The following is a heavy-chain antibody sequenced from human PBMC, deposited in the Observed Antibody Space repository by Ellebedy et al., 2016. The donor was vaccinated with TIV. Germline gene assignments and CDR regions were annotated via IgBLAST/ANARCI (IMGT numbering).Heavy chain of an antibody. CDR2: ISSSGSTI. CDR3: ARDPFSRKQRIAVAGAAGDYYYYMDV. V-gene: IGHV3-11*01. D-gene: IGHD6-19*01. Sequence: GESLKISXAASGFTVSSNYMSWIRQAPGKGLEWVSYISSSGSTIYYADSVKGRFTISRDNAKNSLYLQMNSLRAEDTAVYYCARDPFSRKQRIAVAGAAGDYYYYMDVWGKGTTVTVSS. CDR1: GFTVSSNY. J-gene: IGHJ6*03.